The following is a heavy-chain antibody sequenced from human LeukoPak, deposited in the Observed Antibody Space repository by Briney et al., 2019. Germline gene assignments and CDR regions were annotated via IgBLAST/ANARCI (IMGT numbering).Heavy chain of an antibody. V-gene: IGHV3-11*04. CDR1: GFTFSDYY. CDR3: ARHAPSYDYYGSGGYYMDV. Sequence: PGGSLRLSCAASGFTFSDYYMSWIRQAPGKGLEWVSYISSSGSTIYYADSVKGRFTISRDNAKNSLYLQMNSLRAEDTAVYYCARHAPSYDYYGSGGYYMDVWGTGTTVTISS. CDR2: ISSSGSTI. D-gene: IGHD3-10*01. J-gene: IGHJ6*03.